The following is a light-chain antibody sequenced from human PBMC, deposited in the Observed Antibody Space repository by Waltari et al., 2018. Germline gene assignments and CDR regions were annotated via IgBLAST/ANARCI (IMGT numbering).Light chain of an antibody. V-gene: IGKV1-5*03. J-gene: IGKJ2*01. Sequence: DIQMTQSPSSLSASVGDSVTITCRASQSISNYLNWYQQKPGKAPKVLIYKASNLESGVPSRFSGSGSGTDFTLTISSLQPDDFATYYCQQYNTYTYTFGQGTKLEIK. CDR2: KAS. CDR1: QSISNY. CDR3: QQYNTYTYT.